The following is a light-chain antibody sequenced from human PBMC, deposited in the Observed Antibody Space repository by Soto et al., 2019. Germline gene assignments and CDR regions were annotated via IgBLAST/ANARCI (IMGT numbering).Light chain of an antibody. CDR2: EAS. V-gene: IGKV1-5*03. J-gene: IGKJ1*01. Sequence: DIQLTQSPSTLSASVVDRVTITCRARQNVNIWLTWYQQRPGKAPKLLIYEASNLESGVSSRFSGRGSGTEFTLTISGLQPDDFATYYCQQYITYPTFGQGTKVDI. CDR1: QNVNIW. CDR3: QQYITYPT.